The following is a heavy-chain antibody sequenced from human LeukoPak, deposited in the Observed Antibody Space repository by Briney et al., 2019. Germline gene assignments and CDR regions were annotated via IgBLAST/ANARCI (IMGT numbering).Heavy chain of an antibody. CDR1: GGSISSSSYY. CDR3: ARVPYSGSH. Sequence: ETLSLTCTVSGGSISSSSYYWGWIRQPPGKGLEWVSVIYSGGSTYYADSVKGRFTISRDNSKNTLYLQMNSLRAEDTAVYYCARVPYSGSHWGQGTLVTVSS. CDR2: IYSGGST. D-gene: IGHD1-26*01. V-gene: IGHV3-53*01. J-gene: IGHJ4*02.